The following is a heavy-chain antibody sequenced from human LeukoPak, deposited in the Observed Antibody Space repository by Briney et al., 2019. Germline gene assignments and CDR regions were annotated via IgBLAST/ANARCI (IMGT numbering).Heavy chain of an antibody. CDR2: IKQDGNEK. J-gene: IGHJ4*02. Sequence: GGSLRFSCAASGFTFSGYWMSWVRQTPEKGLEWVANIKQDGNEKYYVDSVKGRFTISRDNAKNSLYLQMNSLRADDTAVYYCARDKIVGPTTLDYWGQGTLVTVSS. CDR3: ARDKIVGPTTLDY. D-gene: IGHD1-26*01. V-gene: IGHV3-7*01. CDR1: GFTFSGYW.